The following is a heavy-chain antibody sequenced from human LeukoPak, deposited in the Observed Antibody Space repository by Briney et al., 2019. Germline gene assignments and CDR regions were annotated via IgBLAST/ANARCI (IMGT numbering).Heavy chain of an antibody. D-gene: IGHD5-12*01. V-gene: IGHV3-21*06. CDR3: ARDFTGESGYSGY. CDR1: GFTFSSYT. Sequence: GGSLRLSCVASGFTFSSYTMNWVRQAPGKGLEWVSSISPSGHSTYHAESVKGRFTISRDNGKNSVHLQMNSLRAEDTAMYFCARDFTGESGYSGYWGQGTLVTVSS. CDR2: ISPSGHST. J-gene: IGHJ4*02.